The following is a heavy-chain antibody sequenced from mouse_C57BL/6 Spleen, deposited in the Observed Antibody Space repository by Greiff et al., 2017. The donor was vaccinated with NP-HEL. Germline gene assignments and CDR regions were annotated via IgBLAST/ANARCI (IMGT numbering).Heavy chain of an antibody. J-gene: IGHJ3*01. CDR2: INYDGSST. CDR1: GFTFSDYY. D-gene: IGHD1-1*02. CDR3: ARDEVGFAY. V-gene: IGHV5-16*01. Sequence: EVKLVESEGGLVQPGSSMKLSCTASGFTFSDYYMAWVRQVPEKGLEWVANINYDGSSTYYLDSLKSRFIISRDNAKNILYLQMSSLKSEDTATYYCARDEVGFAYWGQGTLVTVSA.